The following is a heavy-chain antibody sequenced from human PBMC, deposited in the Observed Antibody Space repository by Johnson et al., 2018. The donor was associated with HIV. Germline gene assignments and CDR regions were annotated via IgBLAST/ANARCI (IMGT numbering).Heavy chain of an antibody. D-gene: IGHD1-7*01. CDR3: TTDANWNYGQGAFDV. Sequence: VQLVESGGGLVKPGGSLRVSCAASGFSFSNAWMSWVRQAPGKGLAWVGRIKSKPDGGTPASAAPVKGRFTISRDDSENKLYLQMKSLKTEDTAVYYCTTDANWNYGQGAFDVWGQGTMVTVSS. V-gene: IGHV3-15*01. CDR1: GFSFSNAW. CDR2: IKSKPDGGTP. J-gene: IGHJ3*01.